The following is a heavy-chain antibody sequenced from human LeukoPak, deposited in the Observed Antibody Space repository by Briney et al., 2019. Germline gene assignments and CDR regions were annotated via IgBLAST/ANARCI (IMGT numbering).Heavy chain of an antibody. Sequence: GGSLRLSCAASGFTFSSYWMSWVRQAPGKGLEWVANIKQDGSEKYYVDSVKGRFTISRDNAKNSLYLQMNSLRAEDTAVYYCARDTVLKSYGYLYYYYYMDVWGKGTTVTISS. CDR1: GFTFSSYW. CDR2: IKQDGSEK. CDR3: ARDTVLKSYGYLYYYYYMDV. J-gene: IGHJ6*03. D-gene: IGHD5-18*01. V-gene: IGHV3-7*01.